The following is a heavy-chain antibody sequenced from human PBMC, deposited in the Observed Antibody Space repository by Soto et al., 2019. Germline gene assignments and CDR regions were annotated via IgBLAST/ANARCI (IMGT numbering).Heavy chain of an antibody. V-gene: IGHV4-39*01. CDR1: GGPISSSSYY. CDR2: IYYSGST. J-gene: IGHJ4*02. D-gene: IGHD3-9*01. CDR3: ASTHFDWLLLYYFDY. Sequence: SETLSLTCPVSGGPISSSSYYWGWIRQPPGKGLEWIGSIYYSGSTYYNPSLKSRVTISVDTSKNQFSLKLSSVTAADTAVYYCASTHFDWLLLYYFDYWGQGTLVTVS.